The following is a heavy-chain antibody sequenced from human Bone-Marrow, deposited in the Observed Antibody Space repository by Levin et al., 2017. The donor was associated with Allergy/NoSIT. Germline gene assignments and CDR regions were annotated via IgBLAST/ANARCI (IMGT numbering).Heavy chain of an antibody. CDR1: GGSFNTHA. D-gene: IGHD2-8*01. CDR3: AREKRNGDFEY. Sequence: KISCKLSGGSFNTHAISWVRQAPGQGLEWMGGIVPIFDKSNYAQTFQDRVTITADESTTTAYMELSSLRSDDSALYYCAREKRNGDFEYWGQGTLVTVSS. CDR2: IVPIFDKS. J-gene: IGHJ4*02. V-gene: IGHV1-69*01.